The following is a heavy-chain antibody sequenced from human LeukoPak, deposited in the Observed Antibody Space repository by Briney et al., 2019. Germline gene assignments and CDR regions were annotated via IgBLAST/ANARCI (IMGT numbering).Heavy chain of an antibody. Sequence: PGRSLRLSCAASGFTFSSYGMHWDRQVPGKGLEWVAVISYDGDKKYYADSVKGRFTISRDNSKNTLYLQMNSLRAEDAAVYYCAKDKGWRGYYFDYWGQGTLVTVSS. J-gene: IGHJ4*02. CDR1: GFTFSSYG. D-gene: IGHD2-15*01. CDR3: AKDKGWRGYYFDY. CDR2: ISYDGDKK. V-gene: IGHV3-30*18.